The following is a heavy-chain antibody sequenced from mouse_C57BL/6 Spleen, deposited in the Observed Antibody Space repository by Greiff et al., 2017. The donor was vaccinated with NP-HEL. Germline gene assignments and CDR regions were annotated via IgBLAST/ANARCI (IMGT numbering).Heavy chain of an antibody. CDR2: ISSGGSYT. J-gene: IGHJ4*01. CDR3: ARLEDY. Sequence: EVMLVESGGDLVKPGGSLKLSCAASGFTFSSYGMSWVRQTPDKRLEWVATISSGGSYTYYPDSVKGRFTISRDNAKNTLYLQMSSLKSEDTAMYYCARLEDYWGQRTSGTVSS. V-gene: IGHV5-6*01. CDR1: GFTFSSYG.